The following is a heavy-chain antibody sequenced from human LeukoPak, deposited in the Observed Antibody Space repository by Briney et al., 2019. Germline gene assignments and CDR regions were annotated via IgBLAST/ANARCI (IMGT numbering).Heavy chain of an antibody. CDR3: ARVRYDILTGYYGGEFDY. J-gene: IGHJ4*02. Sequence: PGGSLRLSCAASGFTFSSYEMNWVRQAPGKGLEWVSYISSSGSTIYYADSVKGRFTISRDNAKNSLYLQMNSLRAEDTAVYYCARVRYDILTGYYGGEFDYWGQGTLVTVSS. CDR2: ISSSGSTI. D-gene: IGHD3-9*01. V-gene: IGHV3-48*03. CDR1: GFTFSSYE.